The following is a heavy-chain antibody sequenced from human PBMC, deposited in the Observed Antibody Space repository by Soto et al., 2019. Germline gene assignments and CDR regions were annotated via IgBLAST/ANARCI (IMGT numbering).Heavy chain of an antibody. D-gene: IGHD3-10*01. J-gene: IGHJ5*02. CDR3: ARDQVLWFGGNWFDP. Sequence: KPSETLSLTCAVSGYSISSGYYWGWIRQPPGKGLEWIGSIYHSGSTYYNPSLKSRVTISVDTSKNQFSLKLSSVTAADTAVYYCARDQVLWFGGNWFDPWGQGTLVTVSS. CDR1: GYSISSGYY. CDR2: IYHSGST. V-gene: IGHV4-38-2*02.